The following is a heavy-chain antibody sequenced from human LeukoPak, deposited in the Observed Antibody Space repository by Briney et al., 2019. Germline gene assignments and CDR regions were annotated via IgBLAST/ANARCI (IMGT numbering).Heavy chain of an antibody. J-gene: IGHJ4*02. CDR2: IKQDGSEK. V-gene: IGHV3-7*05. D-gene: IGHD5-18*01. CDR1: EFTFSSYW. Sequence: GGSLRLSCAASEFTFSSYWMSWVRQAPGKGLEWVANIKQDGSEKYYVDSVKGRFTISRDNAKNSLYLQMNSLRAEDTAVYYCGRDDYTATSNWGQGTPVTVSS. CDR3: GRDDYTATSN.